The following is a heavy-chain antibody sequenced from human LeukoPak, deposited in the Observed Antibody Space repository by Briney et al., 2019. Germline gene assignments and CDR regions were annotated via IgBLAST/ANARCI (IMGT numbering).Heavy chain of an antibody. CDR3: ARQGPDGYNYD. CDR1: GYSFTSYW. D-gene: IGHD5-24*01. Sequence: GESVQISCQGSGYSFTSYWIGWVRQMPGKGLGWMGIIYPGDSDTRYSPSFQGQVTISADKSISTAYLQWSSLKASDTAMYYCARQGPDGYNYDWGQGTLVTVSS. CDR2: IYPGDSDT. V-gene: IGHV5-51*01. J-gene: IGHJ4*02.